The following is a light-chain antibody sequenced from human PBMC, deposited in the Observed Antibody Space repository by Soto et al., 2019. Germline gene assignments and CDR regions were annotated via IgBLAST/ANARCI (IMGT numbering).Light chain of an antibody. V-gene: IGKV3-20*01. J-gene: IGKJ4*01. CDR3: QHYGNSLT. CDR2: GAS. CDR1: QSVSGSH. Sequence: DIVLTQSPGTLSLSPGESVTLSCRASQSVSGSHLAWYQQKPGQAPRLFIYGASRRATGIPDRFSGSGSGTDFTLTISRLQPEDFAVYSCQHYGNSLTFGGGTKVEIK.